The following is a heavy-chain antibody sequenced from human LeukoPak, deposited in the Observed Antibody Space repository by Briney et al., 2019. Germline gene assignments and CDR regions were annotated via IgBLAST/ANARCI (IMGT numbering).Heavy chain of an antibody. CDR2: INSDGRST. D-gene: IGHD3-16*01. CDR3: ARVRWGGLYYFNY. CDR1: GFTFSSYW. Sequence: GGSLRLSCAASGFTFSSYWMHWVRQAPGKGLVGVSRINSDGRSTNYADSVKGRFTISRDNAKNTLYLQMNSLRAEDTAVYYCARVRWGGLYYFNYWGQGTLVTVSS. V-gene: IGHV3-74*01. J-gene: IGHJ4*02.